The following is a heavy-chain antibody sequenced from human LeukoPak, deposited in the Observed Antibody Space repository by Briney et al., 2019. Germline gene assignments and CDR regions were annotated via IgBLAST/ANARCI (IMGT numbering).Heavy chain of an antibody. CDR1: GFTFSSYA. Sequence: GGSLRLSCAASGFTFSSYAISWVRQAPGQGLEWMGRIIPILGIANYAQKFQGRVTITADKSTSTAYMELSSLRSEDTAVYYCARGLDYWGQGTLVTVSS. CDR3: ARGLDY. J-gene: IGHJ4*02. V-gene: IGHV1-69*04. CDR2: IIPILGIA.